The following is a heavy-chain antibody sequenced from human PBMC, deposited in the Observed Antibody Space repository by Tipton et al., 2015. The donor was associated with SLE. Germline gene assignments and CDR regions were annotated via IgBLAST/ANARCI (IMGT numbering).Heavy chain of an antibody. CDR1: GGSISSSSYY. CDR3: AGGFYYDFWSAYHNEKGPRTHYFDY. J-gene: IGHJ4*02. V-gene: IGHV4-39*07. D-gene: IGHD3-3*01. Sequence: TLSLTCTVSGGSISSSSYYWGWICQPPGKGLEWIGSIYYSGSTYYNPSLKSRVTISVDTSKNQFSLKLSSVTAADTAVYFCAGGFYYDFWSAYHNEKGPRTHYFDYWGQGTLVTVSS. CDR2: IYYSGST.